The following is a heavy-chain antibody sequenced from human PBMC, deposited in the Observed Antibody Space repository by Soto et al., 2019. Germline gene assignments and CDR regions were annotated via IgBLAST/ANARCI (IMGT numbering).Heavy chain of an antibody. CDR3: ARQTGGS. CDR2: FHYDGST. D-gene: IGHD3-10*01. V-gene: IGHV4-39*01. J-gene: IGHJ5*02. Sequence: QLQLQESGPGLVKPSETLSLACTVSGDSISNSPYYWGWIRQPPGKGLEWLGSFHYDGSTYYNPSVKSRVPISVDTSQNQFSLKMKSVTAADTAVYYCARQTGGSWGQGTLVTVSS. CDR1: GDSISNSPYY.